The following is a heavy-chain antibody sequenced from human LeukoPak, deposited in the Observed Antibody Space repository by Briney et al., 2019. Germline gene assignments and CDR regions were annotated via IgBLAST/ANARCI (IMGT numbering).Heavy chain of an antibody. D-gene: IGHD3-22*01. CDR1: GFTFSTYS. V-gene: IGHV3-48*01. CDR2: ISSSSSTI. J-gene: IGHJ6*02. Sequence: GGSLRLSCAASGFTFSTYSMNWVRQAPGKGLEWVSYISSSSSTIYYADSVKGRFTISRDNAKNSLYLQMNSLRAEDTAVYYCARGYDSTGYSLDYYHGMDVWGQGTTVTVSS. CDR3: ARGYDSTGYSLDYYHGMDV.